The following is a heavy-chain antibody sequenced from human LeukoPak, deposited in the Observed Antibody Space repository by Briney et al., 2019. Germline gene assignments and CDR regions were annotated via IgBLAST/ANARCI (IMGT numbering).Heavy chain of an antibody. Sequence: GGSLRLSCAASGFTFSNAWMDWVRQAPGKGLEWVANIKNDGSEKYFVDSVKGRFTISRDNAKGSLYLEMNNLRAEDTAIYYCTRSIVDWGQGILVTVSS. J-gene: IGHJ4*02. CDR1: GFTFSNAW. CDR2: IKNDGSEK. CDR3: TRSIVD. V-gene: IGHV3-7*05. D-gene: IGHD2-21*01.